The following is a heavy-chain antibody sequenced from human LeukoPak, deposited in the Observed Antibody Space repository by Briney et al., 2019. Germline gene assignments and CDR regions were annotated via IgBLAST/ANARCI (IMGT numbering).Heavy chain of an antibody. D-gene: IGHD6-13*01. CDR2: ISSTSSTI. Sequence: GSLRLSCAVSGFTFSSYNMHWVRQAPGKGLEWISYISSTSSTIYYADSVKGRLTISRDNAKNTLYLQMNSLRAEDTAVYYCARDQQLGGFDYWGQGTLVTVSS. CDR3: ARDQQLGGFDY. CDR1: GFTFSSYN. V-gene: IGHV3-48*04. J-gene: IGHJ4*02.